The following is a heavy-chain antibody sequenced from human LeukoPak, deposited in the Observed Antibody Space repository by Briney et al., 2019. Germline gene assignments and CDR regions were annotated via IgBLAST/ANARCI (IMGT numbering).Heavy chain of an antibody. Sequence: SETLSLTCTVSGGSISSSSYYWGWIRQPPGKGLEWIGSIYYSGSTYYNPSLKSRVTISVDTSKNQFSLKLSSVTAADTAVYYCARHLGYYGSGIAGFDYWGQGTLVTVSS. J-gene: IGHJ4*02. CDR3: ARHLGYYGSGIAGFDY. V-gene: IGHV4-39*01. CDR2: IYYSGST. D-gene: IGHD3-10*01. CDR1: GGSISSSSYY.